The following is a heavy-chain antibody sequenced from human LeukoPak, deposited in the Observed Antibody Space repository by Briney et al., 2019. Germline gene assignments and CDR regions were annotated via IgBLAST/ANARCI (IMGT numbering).Heavy chain of an antibody. D-gene: IGHD6-13*01. V-gene: IGHV4-34*01. J-gene: IGHJ4*02. Sequence: SETLSLTCAVYGGSFSGYYWSWIRQPPGKGLEWIGEINHSGSTNYNPSLKSRVTISVDTSKNQFSLKLASVTAADTAVYYCASTRIPASEVDCWGQGTLVTVSS. CDR2: INHSGST. CDR3: ASTRIPASEVDC. CDR1: GGSFSGYY.